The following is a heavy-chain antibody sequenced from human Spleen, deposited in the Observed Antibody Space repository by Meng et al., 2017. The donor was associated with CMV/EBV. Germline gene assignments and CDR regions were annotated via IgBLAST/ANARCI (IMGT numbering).Heavy chain of an antibody. D-gene: IGHD5-18*01. V-gene: IGHV4-30-4*02. CDR2: IYYSGST. J-gene: IGHJ5*02. CDR3: ARDPLYGDTNWFDP. Sequence: GRRRESSTVRVKRSDTLSVPSTVSGGANRSGGYYWSWIPQPPGKGLEWFGYIYYSGSTYYNPSLKSRVTISVDTSKNQFSLKLSSVTAADTAVYYCARDPLYGDTNWFDPWGQRTLVTVSS. CDR1: GGANRSGGYY.